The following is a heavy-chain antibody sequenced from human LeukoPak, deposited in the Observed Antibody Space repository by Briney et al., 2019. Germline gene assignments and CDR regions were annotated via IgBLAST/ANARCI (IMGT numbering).Heavy chain of an antibody. V-gene: IGHV3-30*02. D-gene: IGHD1-26*01. CDR3: ARGPRVGAAGFVSYHYIDV. CDR1: GFIFSSYG. CDR2: IRFDGSNT. J-gene: IGHJ6*03. Sequence: GGSLRLSCAASGFIFSSYGMHWVRQAPGKGLEWVTFIRFDGSNTYYSDSVKGRFTISRDNAKNSLYLQMNSLRAEDTALYYCARGPRVGAAGFVSYHYIDVWGKGTTVTVSS.